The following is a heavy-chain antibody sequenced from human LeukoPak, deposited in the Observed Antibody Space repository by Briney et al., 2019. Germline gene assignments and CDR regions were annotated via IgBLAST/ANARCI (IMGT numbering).Heavy chain of an antibody. D-gene: IGHD4-11*01. CDR1: GFTFSDFY. J-gene: IGHJ4*02. CDR2: ISYDGSNK. Sequence: PGGSLRLSCAASGFTFSDFYISWIRQAPGKGLEWVAVISYDGSNKYYADSVKGRFTISRDNSKNTLYLQMNSLRAEDTAVYHCARVNSNNFDYWGQGTLVTVSS. V-gene: IGHV3-30-3*01. CDR3: ARVNSNNFDY.